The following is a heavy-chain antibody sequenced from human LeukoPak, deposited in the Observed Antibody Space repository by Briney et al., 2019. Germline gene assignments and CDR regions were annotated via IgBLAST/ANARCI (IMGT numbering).Heavy chain of an antibody. D-gene: IGHD3-10*01. CDR2: INHSGST. V-gene: IGHV4-34*01. J-gene: IGHJ4*02. Sequence: SETLSLTCAVYGGSFSGYYWSWIRQPPGKGLEWIGEINHSGSTNYNPSLKSRVTISVDTSKNQFSLKLSSVTAADTAVYYCARTPPSDSRSYYNFDYWGPGTLVTVSS. CDR1: GGSFSGYY. CDR3: ARTPPSDSRSYYNFDY.